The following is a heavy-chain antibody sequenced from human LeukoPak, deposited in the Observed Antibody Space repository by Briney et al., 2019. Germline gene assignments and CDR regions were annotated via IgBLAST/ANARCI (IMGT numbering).Heavy chain of an antibody. V-gene: IGHV1-69*04. J-gene: IGHJ3*02. Sequence: ASVKVSCKASGGTFGSYAISWVRQAPGQGLEWMGRIIPILGIANYAQKFQGRVTITADKSTSTAYMELSSLRSEDTAVYYCARDKVARDGYNLGTPFDIWGQGTMVTVSS. D-gene: IGHD5-24*01. CDR1: GGTFGSYA. CDR2: IIPILGIA. CDR3: ARDKVARDGYNLGTPFDI.